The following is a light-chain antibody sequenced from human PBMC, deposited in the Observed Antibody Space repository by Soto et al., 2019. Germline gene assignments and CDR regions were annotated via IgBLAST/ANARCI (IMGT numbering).Light chain of an antibody. J-gene: IGKJ5*01. CDR1: QSVSNN. CDR3: QQYNNWPPT. CDR2: GAS. Sequence: EIVLTHSPGTLSLSPGERATLSCRASQSVSNNYLAWYQQKPGQAPRLLIYGASTRATGIPARFSDSGSETEFTLTISSLQSEDFAVYFCQQYNNWPPTFGQGTRLEIK. V-gene: IGKV3-15*01.